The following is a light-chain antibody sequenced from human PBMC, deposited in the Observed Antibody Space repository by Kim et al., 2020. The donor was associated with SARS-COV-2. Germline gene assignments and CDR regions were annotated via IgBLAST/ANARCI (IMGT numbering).Light chain of an antibody. CDR2: WAS. V-gene: IGKV4-1*01. CDR3: QQYYSTPLT. J-gene: IGKJ3*01. CDR1: QRVSPW. Sequence: DIQMTQSPSTLSASVGDRVTITCRASQRVSPWLAWYQQKPGQPPKLLIYWASTRESGVPDRFSGSGSGTDFTLTISSLQAEDVAVYYCQQYYSTPLTFGPGTKVDIK.